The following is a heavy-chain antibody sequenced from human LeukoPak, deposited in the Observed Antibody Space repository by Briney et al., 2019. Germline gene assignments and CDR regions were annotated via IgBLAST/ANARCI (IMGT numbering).Heavy chain of an antibody. D-gene: IGHD1-26*01. V-gene: IGHV1-18*01. CDR3: ARMWEPYSDAFDI. CDR2: ISAYNGNT. Sequence: GASVKVSCKAPGYAFTSYGISWVRQAPGQGLEWMGWISAYNGNTNYEGRVTMTTDTSTSTAYMELRSLRSDDTAVYYCARMWEPYSDAFDIWGQGTMVTVSS. CDR1: GYAFTSYG. J-gene: IGHJ3*02.